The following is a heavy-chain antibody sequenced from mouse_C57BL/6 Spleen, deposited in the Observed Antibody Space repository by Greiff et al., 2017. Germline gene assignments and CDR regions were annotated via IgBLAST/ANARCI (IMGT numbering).Heavy chain of an antibody. CDR2: ISDGGSYT. Sequence: EVKLVESGGGLVKPGGSLKLSCAASGFTFSSYAMSWVRQTPEKRLEWVATISDGGSYTYYPDNVKGRFTISRDNAKNNLYLQMSHLKSEDTAMYYCARDLGEGAMDYWGQGTSVTVSS. V-gene: IGHV5-4*01. D-gene: IGHD4-1*01. CDR1: GFTFSSYA. CDR3: ARDLGEGAMDY. J-gene: IGHJ4*01.